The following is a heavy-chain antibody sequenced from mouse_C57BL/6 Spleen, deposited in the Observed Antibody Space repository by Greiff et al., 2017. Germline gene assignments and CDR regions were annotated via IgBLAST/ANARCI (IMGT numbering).Heavy chain of an antibody. CDR3: TISDGSSPFAY. CDR1: GFNIKDDY. J-gene: IGHJ3*01. Sequence: DVKLVESGAELVRPGASVKLSCTASGFNIKDDYMHWVKQRPEQGLEWIGWIDPENGDTEYASKFQGKATITADTSSNTAYLQLSSLTSEDTAVYYCTISDGSSPFAYWGQGTLVTVSA. D-gene: IGHD1-1*01. V-gene: IGHV14-4*01. CDR2: IDPENGDT.